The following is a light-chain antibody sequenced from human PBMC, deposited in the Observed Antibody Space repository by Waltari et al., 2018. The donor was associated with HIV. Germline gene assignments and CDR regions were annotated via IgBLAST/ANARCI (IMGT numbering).Light chain of an antibody. CDR3: QQRSNWPPL. V-gene: IGKV3-11*01. CDR1: QSVSSY. J-gene: IGKJ4*02. CDR2: DAS. Sequence: EIVLTQSPATLSLSPGDRATISCSISQSVSSYLAWYQQKPGQAPRRLIYDASNRATGIPARFSCSGSGTDFTLTISSLEPEDFAVYYCQQRSNWPPLFGGGTKVEIK.